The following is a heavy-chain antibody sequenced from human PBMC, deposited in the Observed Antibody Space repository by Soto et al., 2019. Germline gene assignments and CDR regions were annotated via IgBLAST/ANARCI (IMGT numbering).Heavy chain of an antibody. D-gene: IGHD6-19*01. CDR2: IKHDGSEK. CDR1: GFTFSHYW. CDR3: ARDSPIAVAGVDY. V-gene: IGHV3-7*01. Sequence: GGSLRLSCAASGFTFSHYWMSWVRQAPGKGLEWVANIKHDGSEKYYVDSVKGRFTISRDNAKHSLYLQMNSLRAEDTAVYYCARDSPIAVAGVDYWGQGTLVTVSS. J-gene: IGHJ4*02.